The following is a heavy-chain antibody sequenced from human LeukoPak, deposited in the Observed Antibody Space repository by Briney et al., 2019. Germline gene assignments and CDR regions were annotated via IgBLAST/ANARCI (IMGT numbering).Heavy chain of an antibody. Sequence: RPGGSLRLSCAASGFTFSFSGMYWVRQAPGKGLEGVAFISDDGSRKYYADSVKGRFTISRDNSKNTLFLQMNSLRTEDTAVYYCAKDRSTTWSFDYWGQGTLVTVSS. CDR3: AKDRSTTWSFDY. J-gene: IGHJ4*02. D-gene: IGHD6-13*01. CDR2: ISDDGSRK. V-gene: IGHV3-30*18. CDR1: GFTFSFSG.